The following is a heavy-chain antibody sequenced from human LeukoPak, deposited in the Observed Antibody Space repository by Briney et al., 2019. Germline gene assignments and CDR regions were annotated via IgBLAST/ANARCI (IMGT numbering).Heavy chain of an antibody. J-gene: IGHJ4*02. CDR1: GFTFDDYG. Sequence: GGSLRLSCVASGFTFDDYGINWVRQAPGKGLEWVSGISWNSGSIGYADSVKGRFTTSRDNAKNSLYLQMNSLRAEDTALYYCAKEGAAAGYLDYWGQGTLVTVSS. D-gene: IGHD6-13*01. CDR2: ISWNSGSI. CDR3: AKEGAAAGYLDY. V-gene: IGHV3-9*01.